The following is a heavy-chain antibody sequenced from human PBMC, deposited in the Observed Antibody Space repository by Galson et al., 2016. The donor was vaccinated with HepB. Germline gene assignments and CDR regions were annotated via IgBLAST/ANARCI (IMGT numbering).Heavy chain of an antibody. CDR3: ARDRTYHWNYVDYFDY. CDR2: IWYDGSNK. D-gene: IGHD1-7*01. V-gene: IGHV3-33*01. J-gene: IGHJ4*02. Sequence: SLRLSCAASGFTFSSYNIHWVRQAPGKGLEWVTVIWYDGSNKYYADSVKGRFTISRDNSKNTLYLQMNSLRAEDTAVYYCARDRTYHWNYVDYFDYWGQGTLVTVSS. CDR1: GFTFSSYN.